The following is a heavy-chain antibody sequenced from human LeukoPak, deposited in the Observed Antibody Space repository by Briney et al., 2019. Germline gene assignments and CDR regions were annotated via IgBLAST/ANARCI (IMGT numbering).Heavy chain of an antibody. CDR1: GGSISSSSYY. Sequence: PSETLSLTCTVSGGSISSSSYYWGWIRQPPGKGLEWIGSIYYSGSTYYNPSLKSRVTISVDTSKNQFSLKLSSVTAADTAVYYCARSDYGDYEYYFDYWGQGTLVTVSS. CDR2: IYYSGST. CDR3: ARSDYGDYEYYFDY. J-gene: IGHJ4*02. V-gene: IGHV4-39*07. D-gene: IGHD4-17*01.